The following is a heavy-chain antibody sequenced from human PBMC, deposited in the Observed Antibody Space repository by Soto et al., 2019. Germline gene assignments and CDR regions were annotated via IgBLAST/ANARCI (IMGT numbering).Heavy chain of an antibody. CDR1: GFTFSDYY. CDR3: ARYQDSSGPIEFDI. CDR2: ISSSGSTI. Sequence: GGSLRLSCAASGFTFSDYYMSWIRQAPGKGLEWVSYISSSGSTIYYADSVKGRFTISRDNAKNSLYLQMNSLRAEDTAVYYCARYQDSSGPIEFDIWGQGTMVTVSS. J-gene: IGHJ3*02. V-gene: IGHV3-11*01. D-gene: IGHD6-19*01.